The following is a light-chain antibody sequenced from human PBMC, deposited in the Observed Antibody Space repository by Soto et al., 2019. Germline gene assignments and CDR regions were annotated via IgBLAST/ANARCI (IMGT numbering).Light chain of an antibody. CDR1: QSVSTN. CDR2: GAS. Sequence: IEWTQSRSSLSLSRWESVTPSCRASQSVSTNFAWYQQKPGQAPRLLIYGASTRATGMPARFSGSGSGTEFTLTITSLQSEDFAVYFCQQYSYWPRPFGQGTKWIS. CDR3: QQYSYWPRP. J-gene: IGKJ1*01. V-gene: IGKV3-15*01.